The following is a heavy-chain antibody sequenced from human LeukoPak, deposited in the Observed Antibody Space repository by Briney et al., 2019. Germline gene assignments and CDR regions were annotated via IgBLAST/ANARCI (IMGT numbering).Heavy chain of an antibody. J-gene: IGHJ4*02. D-gene: IGHD5-12*01. CDR1: GGTFISYA. Sequence: VASAKVSCKASGGTFISYAISWVRQAPGQGLEWMGRIIPIFGSASYARKFQDRVTIITDESTSTVHMELSSLRSEDTAVYYCARGKRESGCDIYHFDYWGQGTLVTVSS. CDR2: IIPIFGSA. V-gene: IGHV1-69*05. CDR3: ARGKRESGCDIYHFDY.